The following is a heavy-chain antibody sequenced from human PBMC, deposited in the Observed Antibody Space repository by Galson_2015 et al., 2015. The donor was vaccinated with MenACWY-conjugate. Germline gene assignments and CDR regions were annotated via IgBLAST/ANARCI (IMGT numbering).Heavy chain of an antibody. CDR2: IGDSGRFT. CDR3: AKDLVKNYEMLTGYYSD. Sequence: SLRLSCAASGFTFTSYAMTWVRQAPGKGLEWVSTIGDSGRFTYYADFVKGRFTISRDNSKKALFLQMNNVRADDTASYYCAKDLVKNYEMLTGYYSDWGQGTLVTVSS. J-gene: IGHJ4*02. V-gene: IGHV3-23*01. D-gene: IGHD3-9*01. CDR1: GFTFTSYA.